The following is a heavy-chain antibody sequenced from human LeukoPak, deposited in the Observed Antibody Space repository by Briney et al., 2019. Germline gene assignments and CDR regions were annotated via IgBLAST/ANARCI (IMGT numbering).Heavy chain of an antibody. J-gene: IGHJ6*02. Sequence: SQTLSLTCAISGDSVSSNSAAWNWIRQSPSRGLEWRGRTYYRSKWYNDYAVSVKSRITINPDTSKNQFSLQLNSVTPEDTAVYYCAREGGPPGYSSSWSYYYYGMDVWGQGTTVTVSS. CDR2: TYYRSKWYN. CDR3: AREGGPPGYSSSWSYYYYGMDV. D-gene: IGHD6-13*01. V-gene: IGHV6-1*01. CDR1: GDSVSSNSAA.